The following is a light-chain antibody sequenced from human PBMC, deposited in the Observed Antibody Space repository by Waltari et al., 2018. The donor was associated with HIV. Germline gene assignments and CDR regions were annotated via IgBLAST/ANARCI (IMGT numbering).Light chain of an antibody. V-gene: IGLV2-8*01. CDR3: SSYGDSLRVL. CDR2: EVS. Sequence: QSALTQPPSASGSLGQSVTISCTGSSSDIGAYASVSWFQQHPRSAPKPLLYEVSRRPSTVSDRFSGSRSGSTAFLTVAGLQPDDEATYFCSSYGDSLRVLFGGGTNVTV. J-gene: IGLJ3*02. CDR1: SSDIGAYAS.